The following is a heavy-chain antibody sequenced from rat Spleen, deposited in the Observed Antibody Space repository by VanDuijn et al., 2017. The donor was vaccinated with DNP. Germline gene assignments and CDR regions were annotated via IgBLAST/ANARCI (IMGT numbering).Heavy chain of an antibody. J-gene: IGHJ1*01. V-gene: IGHV5-58*01. D-gene: IGHD5-1*01. Sequence: EVQLVESGGGLVQPGRSLKLSCVASGFTFSTYWMYWIRQAPGKGLEWVASINTDGGSTYYPDSVKGRFTISRDNVKNTLYLQMNSLRSEDTATYYCARSELAYFAYWGPGTMVTVSS. CDR3: ARSELAYFAY. CDR2: INTDGGST. CDR1: GFTFSTYW.